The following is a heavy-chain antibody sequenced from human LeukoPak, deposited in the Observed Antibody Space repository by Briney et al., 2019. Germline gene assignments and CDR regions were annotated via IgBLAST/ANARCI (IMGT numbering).Heavy chain of an antibody. CDR2: MNSNSGNT. CDR1: GYTFTSYD. V-gene: IGHV1-8*01. CDR3: ARHRTMVRGSLGY. Sequence: ASVKVSCKASGYTFTSYDINWVRQATGQGLEWMGWMNSNSGNTGYAQKFQGRVTMTRNTSISTAYMELSSLRSEDTAVYYCARHRTMVRGSLGYWGQGTLVTVSS. J-gene: IGHJ4*02. D-gene: IGHD3-10*01.